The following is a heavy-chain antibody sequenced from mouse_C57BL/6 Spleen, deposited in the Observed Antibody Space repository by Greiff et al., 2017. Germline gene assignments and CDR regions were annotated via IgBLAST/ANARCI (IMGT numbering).Heavy chain of an antibody. Sequence: VQLQQSGAELVRPGASVKLSCTASGFNIKDDHMHWVKQRPEQGLEWIGWLDPENGDTDYASKFQGKATITADTSSNTAYLQLSSLASEDTAVYFCTYVPFAYWGQGTLVTVSA. CDR3: TYVPFAY. J-gene: IGHJ3*01. CDR1: GFNIKDDH. V-gene: IGHV14-4*01. CDR2: LDPENGDT.